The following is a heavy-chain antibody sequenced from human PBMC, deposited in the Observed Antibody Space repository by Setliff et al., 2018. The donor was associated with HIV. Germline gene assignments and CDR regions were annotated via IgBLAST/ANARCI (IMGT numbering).Heavy chain of an antibody. Sequence: LSLTCTVSGDSIDRSNFFWTWIRQHPGKGLEWIGYIYYIGGAYYNPSLKSRVTISLDTPKNHFSLNLSSVTAADTAVYYCARESMLRGLRHAVDIWGQGTMVTVSS. CDR2: IYYIGGA. CDR1: GDSIDRSNFF. V-gene: IGHV4-31*03. CDR3: ARESMLRGLRHAVDI. D-gene: IGHD3-10*01. J-gene: IGHJ3*02.